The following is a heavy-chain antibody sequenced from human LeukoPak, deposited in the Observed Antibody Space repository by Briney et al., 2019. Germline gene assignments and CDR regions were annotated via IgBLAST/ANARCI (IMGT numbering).Heavy chain of an antibody. Sequence: GESLQISCQGSGYRFTSYWIGWVRQVPGKGREWMGIIYPGDSDTRYSPSFQGQVTISADKSISTAYLQWSSLKASDTAMYYCARGTTVAYFDHWGQGTLVTVSS. D-gene: IGHD1-1*01. V-gene: IGHV5-51*01. J-gene: IGHJ4*02. CDR2: IYPGDSDT. CDR1: GYRFTSYW. CDR3: ARGTTVAYFDH.